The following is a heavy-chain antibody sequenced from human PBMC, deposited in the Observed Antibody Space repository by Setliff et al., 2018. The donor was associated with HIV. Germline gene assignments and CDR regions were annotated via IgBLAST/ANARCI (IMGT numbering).Heavy chain of an antibody. CDR3: ARGRRSSGWYVYH. J-gene: IGHJ4*02. CDR1: GGSFSGYY. V-gene: IGHV4-34*01. D-gene: IGHD6-19*01. CDR2: IYHSGST. Sequence: SETLSLTCAVYGGSFSGYYWSWIRQPPGKGLEWIGSIYHSGSTYYNPSLKSRVTISVDTSTNQFSLKLSSVTAADTAVYYCARGRRSSGWYVYHWGQGTLVTVSS.